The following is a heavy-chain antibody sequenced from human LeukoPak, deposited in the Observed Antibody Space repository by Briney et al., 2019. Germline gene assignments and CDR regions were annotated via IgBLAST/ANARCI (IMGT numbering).Heavy chain of an antibody. CDR3: ARGLRSLNSIEYSSSVYQDY. Sequence: PSETLSLTCAVYGGSFSGYYWSWIRQPPGKGLEWIGEINHSGSTNYNPSLKSRVTISVDTSKNQFSLKLSSVTAADTAVYYCARGLRSLNSIEYSSSVYQDYWGQGTLVTVSS. V-gene: IGHV4-34*01. CDR1: GGSFSGYY. CDR2: INHSGST. J-gene: IGHJ4*02. D-gene: IGHD6-6*01.